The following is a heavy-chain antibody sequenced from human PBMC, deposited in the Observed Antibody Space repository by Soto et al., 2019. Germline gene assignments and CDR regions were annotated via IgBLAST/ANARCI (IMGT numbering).Heavy chain of an antibody. J-gene: IGHJ4*02. CDR3: ARAEDPRNFDY. Sequence: SETLSLTCAVYGGSFSGCYWSWIRQPPGKGLEWIGEINHSGSTNYNPSLESRVTISVDTSKNQFSLKLSSVTAADTAVYYCARAEDPRNFDYWGQGTLVTVSS. V-gene: IGHV4-34*01. CDR1: GGSFSGCY. CDR2: INHSGST. D-gene: IGHD2-15*01.